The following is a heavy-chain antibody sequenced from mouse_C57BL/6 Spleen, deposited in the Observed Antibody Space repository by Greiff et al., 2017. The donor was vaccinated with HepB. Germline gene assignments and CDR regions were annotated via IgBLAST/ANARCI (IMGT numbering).Heavy chain of an antibody. CDR3: TYYYGSSLYAMDY. J-gene: IGHJ4*01. CDR2: IYPGNSDT. D-gene: IGHD1-1*01. CDR1: GYTFTSYW. Sequence: VQLQQSGTVLARPGASVKMSCKTSGYTFTSYWMHWVKQRPGQGLEWIGAIYPGNSDTSYNQKFKGKAKLTAVTSASTAYMELSSLTNEDSAVYYCTYYYGSSLYAMDYWGQGTSVTVSS. V-gene: IGHV1-5*01.